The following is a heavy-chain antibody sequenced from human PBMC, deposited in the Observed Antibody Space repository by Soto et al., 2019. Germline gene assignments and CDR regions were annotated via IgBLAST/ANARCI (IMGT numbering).Heavy chain of an antibody. CDR1: GYSFTSYW. D-gene: IGHD3-22*01. CDR3: VRHSGDSSGYYPSANYYYYGMDV. J-gene: IGHJ6*02. Sequence: GESLKISCKGSGYSFTSYWIGWVRQMPGKGLEWMGIIYPGDSDTRYSPSFQGQVNISADKSISTAYLQWSSLKASETAMYYCVRHSGDSSGYYPSANYYYYGMDVWGQGTTVTVSS. V-gene: IGHV5-51*01. CDR2: IYPGDSDT.